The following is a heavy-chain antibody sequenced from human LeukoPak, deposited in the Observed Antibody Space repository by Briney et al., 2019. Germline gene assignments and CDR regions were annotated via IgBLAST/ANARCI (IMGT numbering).Heavy chain of an antibody. D-gene: IGHD6-19*01. CDR3: ARSLSSGWYYWFDP. CDR2: IYYSGST. CDR1: GGSISRSDYY. J-gene: IGHJ5*02. V-gene: IGHV4-61*08. Sequence: PSQTLSLTCSVSGGSISRSDYYWSWIRQPPGKGLEWIGYIYYSGSTNYNPSLKSRVTISVDTSKNQFSLKLSSVTAADTAVYYCARSLSSGWYYWFDPWGQGTLVTVSS.